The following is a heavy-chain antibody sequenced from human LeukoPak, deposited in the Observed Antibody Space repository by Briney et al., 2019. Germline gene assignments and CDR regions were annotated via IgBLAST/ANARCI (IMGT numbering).Heavy chain of an antibody. Sequence: VASVKVSCKASGGTFSSYAISWVRQAPGQGLEWMGGIIPIFGTANYAQKFQGRVTITADESTSTAYMELSSLRSEDTAVYYCARGPTLHCSGGSCHDYWGQGTLVTVSS. J-gene: IGHJ4*02. CDR2: IIPIFGTA. CDR3: ARGPTLHCSGGSCHDY. D-gene: IGHD2-15*01. CDR1: GGTFSSYA. V-gene: IGHV1-69*01.